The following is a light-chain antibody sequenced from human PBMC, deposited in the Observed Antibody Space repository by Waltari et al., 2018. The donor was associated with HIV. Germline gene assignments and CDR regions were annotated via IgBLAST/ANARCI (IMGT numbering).Light chain of an antibody. CDR2: EDN. Sequence: TVTISCTRSSGSIASNYVQWYQQRPGSSPTTVIYEDNQRPSGVPDRFSGSIDSSSNSASLTISGLKTEDEADYYCQSYDSSNWVFGGGTKLTVL. J-gene: IGLJ3*02. CDR3: QSYDSSNWV. CDR1: SGSIASNY. V-gene: IGLV6-57*01.